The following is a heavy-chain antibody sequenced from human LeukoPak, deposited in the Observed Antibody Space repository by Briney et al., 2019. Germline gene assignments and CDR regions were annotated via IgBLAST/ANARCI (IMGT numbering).Heavy chain of an antibody. CDR3: ARVWFGYFFQ. Sequence: GGSLRLSCAASGFTFSSYAMSWVRQAPGKGLEWVSAISGSGGSTYYADSVKGRFTISKDNSNNTVFLQMNSVRVEDTAVYYCARVWFGYFFQWGQGALVTVSS. CDR1: GFTFSSYA. V-gene: IGHV3-23*01. J-gene: IGHJ4*02. D-gene: IGHD3-10*01. CDR2: ISGSGGST.